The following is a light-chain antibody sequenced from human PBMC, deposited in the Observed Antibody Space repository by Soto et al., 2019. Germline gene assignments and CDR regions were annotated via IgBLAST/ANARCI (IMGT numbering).Light chain of an antibody. CDR2: RAS. Sequence: DTVMTQSPATLSVSLGERATLSCRASQNIYSNLAWYQQKAGQAPRLLIYRASTRATGVPDRFSGSGSGTEFTLTISSLQSEDSAVYFCQQFSDWPPYTFGQGTKLEIK. V-gene: IGKV3-15*01. CDR1: QNIYSN. CDR3: QQFSDWPPYT. J-gene: IGKJ2*01.